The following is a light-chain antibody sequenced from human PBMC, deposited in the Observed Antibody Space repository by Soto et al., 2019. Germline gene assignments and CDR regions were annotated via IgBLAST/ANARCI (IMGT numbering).Light chain of an antibody. CDR2: GAS. J-gene: IGKJ1*01. V-gene: IGKV3-20*01. Sequence: IGLTQSPCTLSVSQGERDTLSCRASQSVSSSCLAWYQQKPGQAPRLLIYGASSRATGIPDRFSGSGSGTDFTLTISRLEPEDFAVYYCQQYGSSPPTFGQGTKV. CDR1: QSVSSSC. CDR3: QQYGSSPPT.